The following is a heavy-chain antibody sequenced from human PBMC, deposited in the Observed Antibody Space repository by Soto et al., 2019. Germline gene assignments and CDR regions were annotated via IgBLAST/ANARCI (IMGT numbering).Heavy chain of an antibody. CDR3: ARGPYYDFRRGYYHAYYFGH. D-gene: IGHD3-3*01. CDR1: GGSISSYY. V-gene: IGHV4-59*01. Sequence: QVQLQESGPGLVKPSETLSLTCTVSGGSISSYYWSWIRQPPGKGLECIGYIYYSGSTNYNPSLKGRLTISVDTSKNRLSRKLSSVAGAETAVYCCARGPYYDFRRGYYHAYYFGHWGRGALVTVSS. CDR2: IYYSGST. J-gene: IGHJ4*02.